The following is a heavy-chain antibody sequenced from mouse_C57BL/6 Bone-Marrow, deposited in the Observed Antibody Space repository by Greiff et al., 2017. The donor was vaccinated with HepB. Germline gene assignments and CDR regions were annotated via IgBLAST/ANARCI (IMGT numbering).Heavy chain of an antibody. V-gene: IGHV1-80*01. CDR2: IYPGDGDT. CDR1: GYAFSSYW. CDR3: AAHSSGYGAY. Sequence: QVQLQQSGAELVKPGASVKISCKASGYAFSSYWMNWVKQRPGKGLEWIGQIYPGDGDTNYNGKFKGKATLTADKSSSTAYMLLSSLTSEDSAVYFCAAHSSGYGAYWGQGTLVTVSA. J-gene: IGHJ3*01. D-gene: IGHD3-2*02.